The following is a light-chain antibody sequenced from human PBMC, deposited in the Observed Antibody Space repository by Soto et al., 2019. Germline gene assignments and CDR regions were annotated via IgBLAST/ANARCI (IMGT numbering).Light chain of an antibody. CDR2: GAS. CDR1: QSVSSSY. CDR3: QQYNDWPPRT. J-gene: IGKJ1*01. Sequence: PGERVTLSCRASQSVSSSYLTWYQQKPGQAPRLLIYGASTRATGVPGRFSGSGSGTEFTLTISALQSEDFAVYYCQQYNDWPPRTCGQGTKGDIK. V-gene: IGKV3-15*01.